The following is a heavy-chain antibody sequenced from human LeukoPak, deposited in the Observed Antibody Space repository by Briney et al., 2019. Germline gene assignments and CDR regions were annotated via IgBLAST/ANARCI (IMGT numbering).Heavy chain of an antibody. Sequence: PGGSLRLSCAASGFTFTNYWMIWVRQAPGKGLEWVANINEDGSEKYYVGSVEGRFTISRDNAKNSVFLQMNSLRADDTAMYYCASSSYSCSSSWGQGTRVTVSS. CDR3: ASSSYSCSSS. CDR2: INEDGSEK. V-gene: IGHV3-7*01. J-gene: IGHJ5*02. D-gene: IGHD6-6*01. CDR1: GFTFTNYW.